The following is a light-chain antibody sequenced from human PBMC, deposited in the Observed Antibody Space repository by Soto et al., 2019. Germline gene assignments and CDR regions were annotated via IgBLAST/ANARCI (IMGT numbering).Light chain of an antibody. CDR1: SSDVGGYNY. Sequence: QSALTQPASVSGSPVQSITISCTGTSSDVGGYNYVSWYQHHPGKAPKLIIYDVTNRPSGVSNPFSGSESGNTASLTISGLQPEDEADYYCSSYTTSNTRQIVFGTGTKVTVL. CDR2: DVT. CDR3: SSYTTSNTRQIV. J-gene: IGLJ1*01. V-gene: IGLV2-14*03.